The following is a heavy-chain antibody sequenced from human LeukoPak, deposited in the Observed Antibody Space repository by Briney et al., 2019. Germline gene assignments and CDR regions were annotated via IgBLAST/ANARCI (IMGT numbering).Heavy chain of an antibody. CDR1: GGSISGSSYY. J-gene: IGHJ6*03. CDR3: ARHEHNYGDQLPYYYYYYMDV. V-gene: IGHV4-39*01. D-gene: IGHD4-17*01. Sequence: SETLSLTCTVSGGSISGSSYYWGWIRQPPGKGLEWIGSIYYSGSTYYNPSLKSRVTISVDTSKNQFSLKLSSVTAADTAVYYCARHEHNYGDQLPYYYYYYMDVWGKGTTVTISS. CDR2: IYYSGST.